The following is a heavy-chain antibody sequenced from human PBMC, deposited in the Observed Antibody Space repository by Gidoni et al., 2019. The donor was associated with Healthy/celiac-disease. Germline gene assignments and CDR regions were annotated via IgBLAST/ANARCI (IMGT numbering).Heavy chain of an antibody. CDR3: ARGLDIVVVPAGGGMDV. J-gene: IGHJ6*02. V-gene: IGHV4-34*01. CDR2: INHSGST. Sequence: QVQLQQWGAGLLKPSETLSLTCAVYGGSFSGYYWSWIRQPPGKGLEWIGEINHSGSTNYNPSLKSRVTISVDTSKNQFSLKLSSVTAADTAVYYCARGLDIVVVPAGGGMDVWGQGTTVTVSS. D-gene: IGHD2-2*03. CDR1: GGSFSGYY.